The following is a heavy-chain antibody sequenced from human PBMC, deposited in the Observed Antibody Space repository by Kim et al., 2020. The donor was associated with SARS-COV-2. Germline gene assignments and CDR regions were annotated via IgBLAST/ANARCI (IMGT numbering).Heavy chain of an antibody. Sequence: GESLKISCKGSGYSFTSYWIGWVRQMPGKGLEWMGIIYPGDSDTRYSPSFQGQVTISADKSISTAYLQWSSLKASDTAMYYCARQGIVATISNWGSPGPLYYYGMDVWGQGTTVTVSS. V-gene: IGHV5-51*01. J-gene: IGHJ6*02. CDR1: GYSFTSYW. D-gene: IGHD5-12*01. CDR3: ARQGIVATISNWGSPGPLYYYGMDV. CDR2: IYPGDSDT.